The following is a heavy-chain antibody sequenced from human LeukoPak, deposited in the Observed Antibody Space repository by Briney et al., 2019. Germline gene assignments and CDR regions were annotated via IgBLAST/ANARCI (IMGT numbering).Heavy chain of an antibody. CDR3: ARPREYSGYVLDY. CDR1: GFTFSSYT. D-gene: IGHD5-12*01. J-gene: IGHJ4*02. CDR2: ISSSSSYI. Sequence: GGSLRLSCAASGFTFSSYTMNWVRQAPGKGLECVSSISSSSSYIYYADSVKGRFTISRDNAKSSLFLQMNSLRAEDTAVYYCARPREYSGYVLDYWGQGTLVTVSS. V-gene: IGHV3-21*01.